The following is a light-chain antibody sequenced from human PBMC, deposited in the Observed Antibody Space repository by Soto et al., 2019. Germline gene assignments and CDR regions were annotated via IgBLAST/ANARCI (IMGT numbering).Light chain of an antibody. J-gene: IGLJ2*01. Sequence: QSALTQPPSASGSPGQSVTISCTGTSSDVGGYNYVSWYQQHPGKAPKLMIYEVSKRPSGVPDRFSGSKSGNTASLTVSGLQAEDEAYYYCSSYAGSNPVFGGGTKVTVL. CDR1: SSDVGGYNY. V-gene: IGLV2-8*01. CDR2: EVS. CDR3: SSYAGSNPV.